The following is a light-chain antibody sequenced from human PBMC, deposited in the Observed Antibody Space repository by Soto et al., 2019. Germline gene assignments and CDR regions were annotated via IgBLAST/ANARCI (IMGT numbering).Light chain of an antibody. CDR3: CSYAGSYSWV. CDR1: SSDVGGYNY. CDR2: DVS. J-gene: IGLJ2*01. Sequence: QSALTQPRSVSGSPGQSVTISCTGTSSDVGGYNYVSWYQQYPGKAPKFMIHDVSKRPSGVPDRFSGSKSGNTASLTISGRQAEDEADYYCCSYAGSYSWVFGGGTKLTVL. V-gene: IGLV2-11*01.